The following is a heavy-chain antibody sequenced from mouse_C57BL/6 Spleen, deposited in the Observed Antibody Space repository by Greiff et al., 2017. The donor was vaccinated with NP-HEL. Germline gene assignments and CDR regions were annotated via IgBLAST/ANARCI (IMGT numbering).Heavy chain of an antibody. Sequence: DVHLVESGGGLVQPGGSLKLSCAASGFTFSDYYMYWVRQTPEKRLEWVAYISNGGGSTYYPDTVKGRFTISRDNAKNTLYLQMSRLKSEDTAMYYCARRNSSGYSYYFDYWGQGTTLTVSS. V-gene: IGHV5-12*01. D-gene: IGHD3-2*02. CDR2: ISNGGGST. CDR1: GFTFSDYY. J-gene: IGHJ2*01. CDR3: ARRNSSGYSYYFDY.